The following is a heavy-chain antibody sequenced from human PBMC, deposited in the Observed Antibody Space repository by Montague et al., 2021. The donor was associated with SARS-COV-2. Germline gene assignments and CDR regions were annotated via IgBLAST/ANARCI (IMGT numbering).Heavy chain of an antibody. V-gene: IGHV4-31*03. Sequence: TLSLTCTVSGGSISSGGYYWSWIRQHPGKGLEWIGYTYYSGSTYYNPSLKSRVTISVDTSKNQFSLKVSPVTAADTAVYYCARSPEPMIILIITSLNWYFDLWGRGTLVTVSS. D-gene: IGHD3-22*01. CDR3: ARSPEPMIILIITSLNWYFDL. CDR1: GGSISSGGYY. CDR2: TYYSGST. J-gene: IGHJ2*01.